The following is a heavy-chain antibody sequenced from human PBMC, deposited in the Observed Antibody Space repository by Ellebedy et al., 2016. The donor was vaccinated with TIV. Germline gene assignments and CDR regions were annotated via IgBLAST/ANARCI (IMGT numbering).Heavy chain of an antibody. CDR1: GGSITSDY. D-gene: IGHD2-2*01. J-gene: IGHJ6*02. V-gene: IGHV4-59*01. CDR3: AHSFVSSTSWAGGMDV. CDR2: VYHSGSI. Sequence: SETLSLTXTVSGGSITSDYWSWIRQTPGKGLEWIAFVYHSGSISYNPSLKSRVTISVNTSKNQFSLKLSSVTAADTAVYYCAHSFVSSTSWAGGMDVWGQGTTVTVSS.